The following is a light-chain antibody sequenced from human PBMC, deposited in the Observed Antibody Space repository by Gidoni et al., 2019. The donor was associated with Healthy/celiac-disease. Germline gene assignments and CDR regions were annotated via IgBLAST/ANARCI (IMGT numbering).Light chain of an antibody. CDR3: AAWDDSLNGHVV. V-gene: IGLV1-44*01. J-gene: IGLJ2*01. CDR2: SNN. CDR1: SPNIGSNT. Sequence: QPVLTQPPSASGTPGQTVTISCSGSSPNIGSNTVNWYQLLPGTAPKLLIYSNNQRPSGVPDRFSGSKSGTSASLAISGLQSEDEADYYCAAWDDSLNGHVVFGGGTKLTVL.